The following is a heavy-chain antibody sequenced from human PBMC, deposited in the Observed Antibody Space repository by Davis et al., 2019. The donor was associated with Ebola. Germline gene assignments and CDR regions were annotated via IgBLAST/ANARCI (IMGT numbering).Heavy chain of an antibody. CDR1: GDSMSHYN. D-gene: IGHD3-10*01. Sequence: SETLSLTCTVSGDSMSHYNWGWTRQPPGKGLQWIGDIYYSGSTHYNPSLRSQVTMSIDTSENQFSLKLSSVTAADTAVYYCAREGITMVRGVNYYGMDVWGQGTTVTVSS. CDR2: IYYSGST. V-gene: IGHV4-59*12. CDR3: AREGITMVRGVNYYGMDV. J-gene: IGHJ6*02.